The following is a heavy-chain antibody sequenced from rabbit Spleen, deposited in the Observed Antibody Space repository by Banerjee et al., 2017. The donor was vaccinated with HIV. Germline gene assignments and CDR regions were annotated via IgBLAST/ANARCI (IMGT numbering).Heavy chain of an antibody. Sequence: QEQLVESGGGLVQPGGSLKLSCKASGFDFRSYGMSWVRQTPGKGLEWIVYIDPVFGITYYANWVNGRFSISRENAQNTAFLQMTSLTAADTASYFCARDLDGVIGWNFGWWGPGTLVTVS. V-gene: IGHV1S47*01. J-gene: IGHJ4*01. CDR1: GFDFRSYG. CDR2: IDPVFGIT. D-gene: IGHD1-1*01. CDR3: ARDLDGVIGWNFGW.